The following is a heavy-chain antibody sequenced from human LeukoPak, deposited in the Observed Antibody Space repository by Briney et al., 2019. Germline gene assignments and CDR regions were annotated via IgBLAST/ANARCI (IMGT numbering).Heavy chain of an antibody. CDR1: GYTFTSYY. CDR2: INPSGGST. CDR3: ARDLQDWGSCYYYGMDV. D-gene: IGHD3-16*01. J-gene: IGHJ6*02. V-gene: IGHV1-46*01. Sequence: GASVKVSCKASGYTFTSYYMHWVRQAPGQGLEWMGIINPSGGSTSYAQKFQGRVTMTRDTSTSTVYMELSSLRSEDTAVYYCARDLQDWGSCYYYGMDVWGQGTTVTVSS.